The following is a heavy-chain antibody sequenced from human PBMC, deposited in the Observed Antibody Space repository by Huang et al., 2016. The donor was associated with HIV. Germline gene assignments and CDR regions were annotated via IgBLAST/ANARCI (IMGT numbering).Heavy chain of an antibody. Sequence: QVQLVQSGGEVMQPGASVRVSCKASGYNFGRYGMSWGGQAPGQGLEWLGGIGSDSRDTSSEQKCQGRVNRTTDTSTTTTYMELRSLRSDDTAMYYCARDPYYSNRWKRNDASFLWGQGTMITVSS. J-gene: IGHJ3*01. CDR2: IGSDSRDT. V-gene: IGHV1-18*01. D-gene: IGHD4-4*01. CDR3: ARDPYYSNRWKRNDASFL. CDR1: GYNFGRYG.